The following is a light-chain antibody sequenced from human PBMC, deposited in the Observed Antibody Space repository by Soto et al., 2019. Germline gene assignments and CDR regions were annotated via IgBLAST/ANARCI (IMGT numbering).Light chain of an antibody. Sequence: EIMLKQSPGTLSLTPGERATLSCRASQSVSSNYLACYHQTPGQAPRLLIYGVSSRAAGIPDRFSGSGSGTDFTLTINRLEPEDVAVYYCQQYHNAPITFGQGTKVDIK. CDR3: QQYHNAPIT. CDR1: QSVSSNY. CDR2: GVS. V-gene: IGKV3-20*01. J-gene: IGKJ1*01.